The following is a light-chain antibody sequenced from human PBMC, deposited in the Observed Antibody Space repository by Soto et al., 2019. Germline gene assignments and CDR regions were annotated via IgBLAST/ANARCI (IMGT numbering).Light chain of an antibody. V-gene: IGKV3-20*01. CDR3: QQIGRSQT. CDR2: GAS. CDR1: QSVSSKY. J-gene: IGKJ1*01. Sequence: EIVLTQSPVSLSLSPGERATLSCRASQSVSSKYLDWYQHKPGQAPRLLIYGASSRAPGIPDRFSGSGSGTDFTLTISRLEPEDFAVYYCQQIGRSQTFGQGTKVDNK.